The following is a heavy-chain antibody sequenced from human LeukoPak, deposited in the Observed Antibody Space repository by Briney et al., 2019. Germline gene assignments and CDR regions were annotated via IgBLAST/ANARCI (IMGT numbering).Heavy chain of an antibody. J-gene: IGHJ4*02. CDR2: TAGSGISK. V-gene: IGHV3-23*01. CDR1: GFTFNNYA. CDR3: ARAVGGSYYRNYFDY. Sequence: PGGSLRLSCVASGFTFNNYAMSWVRQAPGRGLEWASSTAGSGISKDYADSVEGRFTISKDKSKNTLYLQMNSLRAEDTAVYYCARAVGGSYYRNYFDYWGQGTLVTVSS. D-gene: IGHD1-26*01.